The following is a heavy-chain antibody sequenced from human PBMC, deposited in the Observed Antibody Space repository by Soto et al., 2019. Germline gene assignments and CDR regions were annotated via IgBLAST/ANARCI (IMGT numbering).Heavy chain of an antibody. CDR3: AKYMTSGVYYYYGMDV. Sequence: EVQLVESGGGLGQPGRSLRLSCAASGFIFDDYAMHWVRQAPGKGLEWVSGISWNSGNIGYADSVKGRFTISRDNAKNSLYMQMNSLRAEDTALYYCAKYMTSGVYYYYGMDVCGHATTVTVSS. CDR1: GFIFDDYA. V-gene: IGHV3-9*01. CDR2: ISWNSGNI. J-gene: IGHJ6*02. D-gene: IGHD3-10*01.